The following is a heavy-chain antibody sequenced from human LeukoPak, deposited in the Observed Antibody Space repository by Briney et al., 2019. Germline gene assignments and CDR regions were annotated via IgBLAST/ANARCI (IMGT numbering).Heavy chain of an antibody. J-gene: IGHJ4*02. V-gene: IGHV3-21*05. CDR1: GFTLFGYN. CDR3: AKDDAYLQYAD. D-gene: IGHD5-24*01. CDR2: ISSSSDSK. Sequence: GGSLRLSCAASGFTLFGYNMIWVRQAPGQGLECISYISSSSDSKLYADSVKGRFTVSRDNAQNSLYLQMNSLRADDTAMYYCAKDDAYLQYADWGQGTLVTVSS.